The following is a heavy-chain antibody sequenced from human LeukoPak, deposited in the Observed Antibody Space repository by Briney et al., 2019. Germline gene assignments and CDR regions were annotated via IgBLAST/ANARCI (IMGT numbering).Heavy chain of an antibody. CDR3: ARSEGYDCCSGHRD. D-gene: IGHD3-3*01. CDR2: IYTSGST. CDR1: GGSIRGNN. V-gene: IGHV4-4*07. J-gene: IGHJ4*02. Sequence: SETLSHTCTDPGGSIRGNNRRWIRQPAGKGLEWIGRIYTSGSTNYNPSLKSRVTMSVDTSKNQFSLKLSSVTAADTAVYYCARSEGYDCCSGHRDWGQGTLVTVSS.